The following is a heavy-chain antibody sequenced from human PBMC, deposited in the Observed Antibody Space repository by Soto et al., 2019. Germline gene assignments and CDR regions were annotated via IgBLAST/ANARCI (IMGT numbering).Heavy chain of an antibody. CDR2: ISSSGSTI. CDR1: GFTFSDYY. CDR3: ARDPLVGATTDWFDP. Sequence: GGSLRLSCAASGFTFSDYYMSWIRQAPGKGLEWVSYISSSGSTIYYAVSVKGRFTISRDNAKNSLYLQMNSLRAEDTAVYYCARDPLVGATTDWFDPWGQGTLVTVSS. V-gene: IGHV3-11*01. D-gene: IGHD1-26*01. J-gene: IGHJ5*02.